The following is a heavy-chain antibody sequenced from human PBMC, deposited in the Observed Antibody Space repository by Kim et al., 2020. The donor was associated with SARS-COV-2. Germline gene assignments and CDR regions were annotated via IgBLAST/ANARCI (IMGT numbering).Heavy chain of an antibody. CDR3: ARGSPVLTGYYPHDY. Sequence: ASVKVSCKASGYTFTSYAMHWVRQAPGQRLEWMGWINAGNGNTKYSQKFQGRVTITRDTSASTAYMELSSLRSEDTAVYYCARGSPVLTGYYPHDYWGQGTLVTVSS. V-gene: IGHV1-3*01. CDR2: INAGNGNT. D-gene: IGHD3-9*01. CDR1: GYTFTSYA. J-gene: IGHJ4*02.